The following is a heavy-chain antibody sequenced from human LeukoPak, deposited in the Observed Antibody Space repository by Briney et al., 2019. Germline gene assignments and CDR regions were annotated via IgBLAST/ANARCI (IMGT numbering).Heavy chain of an antibody. CDR2: VYNSGST. CDR3: ARSTGRDGFNRLYYFDY. Sequence: SETLSHTCTVSGGSISSYYWSWIRQPPGKGLEWIGYVYNSGSTNFNPSLKTRVTISLDTSKNQFSLKLSSVTAADTAVYHCARSTGRDGFNRLYYFDYWGQGALVTVSS. CDR1: GGSISSYY. J-gene: IGHJ4*02. V-gene: IGHV4-59*12. D-gene: IGHD5-24*01.